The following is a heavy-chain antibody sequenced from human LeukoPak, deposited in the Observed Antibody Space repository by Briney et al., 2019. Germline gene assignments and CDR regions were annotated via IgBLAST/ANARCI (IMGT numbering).Heavy chain of an antibody. CDR1: GYTFTSYG. J-gene: IGHJ4*02. D-gene: IGHD2-2*03. CDR3: ARDLGYRLIVVFDY. V-gene: IGHV1-18*01. Sequence: ASVKVSCKASGYTFTSYGISWVRQAPGQGLERMGWTSAYNGNTNYAQKLQGRVTMTTDTSTSTAYMELRSLRSDDTAVYYCARDLGYRLIVVFDYWGQGTLVTVSS. CDR2: TSAYNGNT.